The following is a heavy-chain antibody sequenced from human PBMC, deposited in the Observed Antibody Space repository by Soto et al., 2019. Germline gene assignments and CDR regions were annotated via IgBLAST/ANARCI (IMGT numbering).Heavy chain of an antibody. J-gene: IGHJ5*02. CDR2: IIPILGIA. D-gene: IGHD2-8*01. CDR1: GGTFSSYT. CDR3: ARRIGSRALGYCTNGVCYRSDWFDP. Sequence: SVKVSCNASGGTFSSYTISWVRQAPGQGLEWMGRIIPILGIANYAQKFQGRVTITADKSTSTAYMELSSLRSEDTAVYYCARRIGSRALGYCTNGVCYRSDWFDPWGQGTLVTVSS. V-gene: IGHV1-69*02.